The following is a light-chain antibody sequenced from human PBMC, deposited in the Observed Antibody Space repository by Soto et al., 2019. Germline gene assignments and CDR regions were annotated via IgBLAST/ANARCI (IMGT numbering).Light chain of an antibody. J-gene: IGKJ4*01. CDR1: QSVSNNY. Sequence: EIVLTQSPGTLSLSPGERATLSCRASQSVSNNYLAWYRQKPGQAPRLLIYGASSRATGIPDRFSGSRSGTDFTLTISRLEPEDFAVYYCQQYGSSPLTFGGGTKVEIK. CDR3: QQYGSSPLT. CDR2: GAS. V-gene: IGKV3-20*01.